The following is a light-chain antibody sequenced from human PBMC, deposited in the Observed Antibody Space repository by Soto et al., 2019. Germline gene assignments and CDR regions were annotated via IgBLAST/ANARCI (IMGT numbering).Light chain of an antibody. J-gene: IGKJ4*02. CDR2: SAS. CDR3: QQYDNLPPVT. CDR1: QPISDY. Sequence: MTQSPCTLSESKGERATLSCRPSQPISDYLAWYQQKPGQAPSLLIYSASTMATGIPARFSGSGSGTHFTLSIRSLQPEDIGTYYCQQYDNLPPVTFGAGTKVDI. V-gene: IGKV3-15*01.